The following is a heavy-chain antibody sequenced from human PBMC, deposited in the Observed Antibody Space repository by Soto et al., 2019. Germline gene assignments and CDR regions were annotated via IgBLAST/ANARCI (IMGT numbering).Heavy chain of an antibody. V-gene: IGHV5-51*01. CDR3: ARHGQLVPADYYYYGMDV. CDR1: GYSFTSYW. D-gene: IGHD6-13*01. Sequence: GESLKISCKGSGYSFTSYWIGWVRQMPGKGLEWMGIIYPGDSDTRYSPSFQGQVTISADKSISTAYLQWGSLKASDTAMYYCARHGQLVPADYYYYGMDVWGQGATVTVSS. CDR2: IYPGDSDT. J-gene: IGHJ6*02.